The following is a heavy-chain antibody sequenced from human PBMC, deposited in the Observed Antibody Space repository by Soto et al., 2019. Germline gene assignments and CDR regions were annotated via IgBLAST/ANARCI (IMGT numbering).Heavy chain of an antibody. CDR1: GYSFTSYW. CDR2: IYPGDSDT. V-gene: IGHV5-51*01. Sequence: GESLKISCKGSGYSFTSYWIGWVRQMPGKGLEWMGIIYPGDSDTRYSPSFQGQVTISADKSISTAYLQWSSLKASDTAMYYCARWNGPVVDTITYYYGMDVWGQGTTVTVSS. J-gene: IGHJ6*02. D-gene: IGHD5-12*01. CDR3: ARWNGPVVDTITYYYGMDV.